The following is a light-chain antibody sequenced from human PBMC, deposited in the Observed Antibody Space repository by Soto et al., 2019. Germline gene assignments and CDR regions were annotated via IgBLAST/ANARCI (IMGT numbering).Light chain of an antibody. CDR3: QQRSNWPPVT. Sequence: EIVLTQSPGTLSFSPGERATLSCRASHSVRSSYLAWYPQKPGQAPRLFIYGASSRASGIPARFSGSGSGTDFTLTISSLDPVDFAVYYCQQRSNWPPVTFGGGTKVDIK. V-gene: IGKV3D-20*02. CDR1: HSVRSSY. CDR2: GAS. J-gene: IGKJ4*01.